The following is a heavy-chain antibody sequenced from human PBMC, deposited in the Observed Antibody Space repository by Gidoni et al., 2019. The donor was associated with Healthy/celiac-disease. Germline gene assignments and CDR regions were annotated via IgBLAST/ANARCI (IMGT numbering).Heavy chain of an antibody. CDR1: GFTFSNAW. V-gene: IGHV3-15*01. CDR3: TTRGAPPYYYYYYMDV. J-gene: IGHJ6*03. D-gene: IGHD1-26*01. Sequence: SGFTFSNAWMSWVRQAPGKGLEWVGRIKSKTDGGTTDYAAPVKGRFTISRDDSKNTLYLQMNSLKTEDTAVYYCTTRGAPPYYYYYYMDVWGKGTTVTVSS. CDR2: IKSKTDGGTT.